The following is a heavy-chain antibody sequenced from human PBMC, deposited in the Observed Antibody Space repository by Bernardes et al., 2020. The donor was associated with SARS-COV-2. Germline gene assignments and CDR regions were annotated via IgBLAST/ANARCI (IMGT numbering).Heavy chain of an antibody. Sequence: ASVKVSCKASGYTFTSYGISWVRQAPGQGLEWMGWSSAYNCNTNYGQKPQGRVTMTTDTSTSTAYMELRSLRSDDTAVYYCAREAAPYSSSWYTRYYYYYYGMDVWGQGTTVTVSS. J-gene: IGHJ6*02. CDR2: SSAYNCNT. D-gene: IGHD6-13*01. CDR1: GYTFTSYG. V-gene: IGHV1-18*04. CDR3: AREAAPYSSSWYTRYYYYYYGMDV.